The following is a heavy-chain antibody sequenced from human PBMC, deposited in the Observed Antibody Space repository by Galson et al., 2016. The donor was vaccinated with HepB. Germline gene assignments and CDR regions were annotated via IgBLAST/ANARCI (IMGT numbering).Heavy chain of an antibody. CDR1: GFTFSNYA. CDR2: ISGGGGGT. D-gene: IGHD1-20*01. CDR3: AKGTDNWNQYYMDV. J-gene: IGHJ6*03. V-gene: IGHV3-23*01. Sequence: SLRLSCAASGFTFSNYAMNWVRQVPGKGLEWVSGISGGGGGTYYAGHVKGRFTISRDNTKNTLYLQMNILRAEDTAVYNCAKGTDNWNQYYMDVWGKGTTVSVSS.